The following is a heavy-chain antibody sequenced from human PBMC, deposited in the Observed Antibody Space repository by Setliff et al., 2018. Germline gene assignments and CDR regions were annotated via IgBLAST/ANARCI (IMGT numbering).Heavy chain of an antibody. CDR2: IYHGGDT. J-gene: IGHJ4*02. CDR1: GGSISSGVYY. V-gene: IGHV4-39*01. D-gene: IGHD1-1*01. CDR3: ARTGTYRYFDL. Sequence: SETLSLTCNVSGGSISSGVYYWGWIRQPPGKGLEWIGRIYHGGDTYYNSSLKSRLTISVDTSKNQFSLKLGSVTAADTAVYYCARTGTYRYFDLWGRGTLVTVSS.